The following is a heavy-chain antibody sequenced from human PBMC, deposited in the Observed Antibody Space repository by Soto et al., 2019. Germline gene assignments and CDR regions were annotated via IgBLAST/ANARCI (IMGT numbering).Heavy chain of an antibody. CDR3: ARGLPKYYDILTGYYPPFDY. D-gene: IGHD3-9*01. CDR2: IYYSGST. J-gene: IGHJ4*02. V-gene: IGHV4-39*01. CDR1: GGSISSSSYY. Sequence: QLQLQESGPGLVKPSETLSLTCTVSGGSISSSSYYWGWIRQPPGKGLEWIGSIYYSGSTYYNPSLKSRVTISVDTSKNQFSLKLSSVTAADTAVYYCARGLPKYYDILTGYYPPFDYWGQGTLVTVSS.